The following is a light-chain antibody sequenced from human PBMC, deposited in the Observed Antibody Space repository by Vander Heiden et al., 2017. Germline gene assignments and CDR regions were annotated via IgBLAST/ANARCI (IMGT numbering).Light chain of an antibody. J-gene: IGKJ1*01. CDR3: QQYCSTPRT. V-gene: IGKV4-1*01. CDR2: WAS. Sequence: DFVMTHSPHPLSVSLGERATIHRKPSQSVLYSSNNKHYLAWYQQKPGQPPKLLIYWASTRETGVPDRFSGSGSGTDFTLTISRLQAEDVAVYYCQQYCSTPRTFGQGTKVEIK. CDR1: QSVLYSSNNKHY.